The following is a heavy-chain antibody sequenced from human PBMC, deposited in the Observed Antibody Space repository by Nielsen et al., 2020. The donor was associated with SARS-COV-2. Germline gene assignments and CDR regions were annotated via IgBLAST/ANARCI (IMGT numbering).Heavy chain of an antibody. D-gene: IGHD6-6*01. Sequence: GESLKISCAASGFTFSSYGMHWVRQAPGKGLEWVAVISYDGSNKYYADSAKGRFTISRDNSKNTLYLQMNSLRAEDTAVYYCAKGKYSSSSRGDYFDYWGQGTLVTVSS. J-gene: IGHJ4*02. CDR1: GFTFSSYG. CDR2: ISYDGSNK. V-gene: IGHV3-30*18. CDR3: AKGKYSSSSRGDYFDY.